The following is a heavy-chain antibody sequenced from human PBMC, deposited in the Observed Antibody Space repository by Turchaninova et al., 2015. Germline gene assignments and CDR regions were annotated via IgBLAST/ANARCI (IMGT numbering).Heavy chain of an antibody. Sequence: WGSLRLSCAASGFTFSSYAMSWVRQAPGKGLEGVSAISGSGGSTYYADSVKGRFTISRDNPKNTLYLQMNSLRAEDTAVYYCAKIPIAVISATQIHGAPQHWGQGTLVTVSS. D-gene: IGHD6-6*01. CDR2: ISGSGGST. V-gene: IGHV3-23*01. J-gene: IGHJ1*01. CDR3: AKIPIAVISATQIHGAPQH. CDR1: GFTFSSYA.